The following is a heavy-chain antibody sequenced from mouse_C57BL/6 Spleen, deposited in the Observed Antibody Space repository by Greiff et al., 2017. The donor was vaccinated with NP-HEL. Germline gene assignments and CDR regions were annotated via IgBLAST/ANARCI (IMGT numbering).Heavy chain of an antibody. CDR2: IDPNSGGT. CDR3: ARRFTTVVASGYFDV. Sequence: VQLQQPGAELVKPGASVKLSCKASGYTFTSYWIHWVKQRPGRGLEWIGRIDPNSGGTKYNEKFKSKATLTVDKPSSTAYMQLSSLTSEDSAVYYCARRFTTVVASGYFDVWGTGTTVTVSS. D-gene: IGHD1-1*01. V-gene: IGHV1-72*01. J-gene: IGHJ1*03. CDR1: GYTFTSYW.